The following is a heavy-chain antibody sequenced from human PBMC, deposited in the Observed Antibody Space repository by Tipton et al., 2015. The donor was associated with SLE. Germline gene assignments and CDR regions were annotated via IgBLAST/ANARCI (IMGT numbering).Heavy chain of an antibody. CDR3: ARRRYSGYEGHFDF. CDR1: YGSFSGYY. J-gene: IGHJ4*02. Sequence: TLSLTCTVDYGSFSGYYWAYIRQSPEKGLGWIGVISHGGRTIYNPSLERRITISIDTSKNQFSLKLSSVTVADTSVYYCARRRYSGYEGHFDFWGQGTLVAVSS. D-gene: IGHD5-12*01. CDR2: ISHGGRT. V-gene: IGHV4-34*01.